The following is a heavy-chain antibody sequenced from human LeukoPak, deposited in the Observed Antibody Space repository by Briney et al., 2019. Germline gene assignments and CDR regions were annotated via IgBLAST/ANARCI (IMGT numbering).Heavy chain of an antibody. CDR1: GYTFTRYY. CDR3: ARAYCSSTSCYTAGY. Sequence: GASVKDSCKASGYTFTRYYMHWVRQAPGQGLEWMGWINPNSGGTNYAQKFQGRVTMTRDTSISTAYMELSRLRSDDTAVYYCARAYCSSTSCYTAGYWGQGTLVTVSS. D-gene: IGHD2-2*02. V-gene: IGHV1-2*02. CDR2: INPNSGGT. J-gene: IGHJ4*02.